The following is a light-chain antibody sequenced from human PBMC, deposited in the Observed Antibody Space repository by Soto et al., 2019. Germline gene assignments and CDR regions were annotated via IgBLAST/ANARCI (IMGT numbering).Light chain of an antibody. CDR3: CSYAGSSLWV. J-gene: IGLJ3*02. CDR1: RSDVGSYNL. V-gene: IGLV2-23*01. Sequence: QSVLTQPASVSGSPGQSITISCTGTRSDVGSYNLVSWYQQHPGKAPKLMIYEGSKRPSGVSNRFSGSKSGNTASLTISGLQAEDEADYYCCSYAGSSLWVFGGGTKLTVL. CDR2: EGS.